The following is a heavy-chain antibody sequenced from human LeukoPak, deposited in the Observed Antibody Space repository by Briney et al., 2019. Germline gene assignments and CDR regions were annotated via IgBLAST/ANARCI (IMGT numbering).Heavy chain of an antibody. CDR3: AREEIFGVVIDP. CDR2: IYTSGST. V-gene: IGHV4-61*02. J-gene: IGHJ5*02. CDR1: GGSISSGSYY. Sequence: SETLSLTCTVSGGSISSGSYYWSWIRQPAGKGLEWIGRIYTSGSTNYNPSLKSRVTISVDTSKNQFSLKLSSVTAADTAVYYCAREEIFGVVIDPWGQGTLVTVSS. D-gene: IGHD3-3*01.